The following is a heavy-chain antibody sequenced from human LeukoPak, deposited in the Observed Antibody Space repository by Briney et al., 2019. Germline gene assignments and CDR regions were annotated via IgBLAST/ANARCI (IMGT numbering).Heavy chain of an antibody. J-gene: IGHJ4*02. Sequence: PSQTLSLTCTVSGGSISSGSYYWSWIRQPAGKGLEWIGRIYTSGSTNYNPSLKSRVTISVDTSKNQFSLKLSSVTAADTAVYYCARGAPPQNWGQGTLVTVSS. CDR3: ARGAPPQN. CDR2: IYTSGST. CDR1: GGSISSGSYY. V-gene: IGHV4-61*02.